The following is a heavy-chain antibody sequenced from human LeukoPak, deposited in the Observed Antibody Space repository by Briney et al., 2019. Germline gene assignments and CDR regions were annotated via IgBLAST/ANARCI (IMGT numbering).Heavy chain of an antibody. CDR3: ATYHIQYYYDSSGRDY. V-gene: IGHV3-48*04. D-gene: IGHD3-22*01. CDR1: GFTFSSYS. Sequence: PGGSLRLSCAASGFTFSSYSMNWVRQVPGRGLEWVSYISSSSSTIYYADSVKGRFTISRDNAKNSLYLQMNSLRAEDTAVYYCATYHIQYYYDSSGRDYWGQGTLVTVSS. CDR2: ISSSSSTI. J-gene: IGHJ4*02.